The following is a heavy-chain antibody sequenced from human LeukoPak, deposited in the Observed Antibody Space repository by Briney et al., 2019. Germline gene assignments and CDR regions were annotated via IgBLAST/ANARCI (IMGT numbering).Heavy chain of an antibody. Sequence: GGSLRLSCAASGFTFSSYWMSWVRQAPGKGLGWVANIKQDGSEKYYVDSVKGRFTISRDNAKNSLYLQMNSLRAEDTAVYYCARDGAAAGHYYYYYMDVWGKGTTVTVSS. D-gene: IGHD6-13*01. CDR3: ARDGAAAGHYYYYYMDV. CDR1: GFTFSSYW. CDR2: IKQDGSEK. V-gene: IGHV3-7*01. J-gene: IGHJ6*03.